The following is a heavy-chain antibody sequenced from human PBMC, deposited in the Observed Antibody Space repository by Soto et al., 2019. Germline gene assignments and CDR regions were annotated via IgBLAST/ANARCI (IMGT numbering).Heavy chain of an antibody. V-gene: IGHV5-10-1*01. CDR3: ARPRTYASSSGVFDI. D-gene: IGHD6-6*01. CDR1: GYTFGSFW. CDR2: TDPSDSYT. Sequence: GESLKISCKGSGYTFGSFWINWVRQVPGKGLEWMGKTDPSDSYTNYNPSFQGHVTLSADKSSNTAYLQWSSLRASDTAIYYCARPRTYASSSGVFDIWGQGTMVTVSS. J-gene: IGHJ3*02.